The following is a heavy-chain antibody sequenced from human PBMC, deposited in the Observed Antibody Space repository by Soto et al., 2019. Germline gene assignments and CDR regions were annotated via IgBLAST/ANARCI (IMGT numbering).Heavy chain of an antibody. J-gene: IGHJ4*02. Sequence: LSLTCRVSDGSMNSGSSYWGWIRQPPGKGLEWIGVINHSGSTYHNLSLKGRVTMSVDASRNQFSLKLTSMTAADTAVYYCARLGGYVSVGYYYLWDSWGQGTLVTVSS. D-gene: IGHD3-22*01. CDR1: DGSMNSGSSY. V-gene: IGHV4-39*01. CDR3: ARLGGYVSVGYYYLWDS. CDR2: INHSGST.